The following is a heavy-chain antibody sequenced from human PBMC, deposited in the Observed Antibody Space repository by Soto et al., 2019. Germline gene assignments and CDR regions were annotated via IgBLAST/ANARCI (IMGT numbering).Heavy chain of an antibody. CDR1: GGTFSSYT. D-gene: IGHD4-17*01. CDR2: IIPILGIA. CDR3: ARVPTVTSGDY. Sequence: QVQLVQSGAEVKKPGSSVKVSCKASGGTFSSYTISWVRQAPGQGLEWMGRIIPILGIANYAQKFQGRVTITADKSTSTVYMELSSLRSEDTAVYYCARVPTVTSGDYWGQGTLVTVSS. V-gene: IGHV1-69*02. J-gene: IGHJ4*02.